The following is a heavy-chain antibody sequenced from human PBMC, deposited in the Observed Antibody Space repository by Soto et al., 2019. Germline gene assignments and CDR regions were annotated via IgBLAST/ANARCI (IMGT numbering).Heavy chain of an antibody. D-gene: IGHD1-1*01. CDR1: GYTFTSYY. J-gene: IGHJ4*02. V-gene: IGHV1-46*03. CDR3: TRDQYTRATGFDY. Sequence: ASVKVSCKASGYTFTSYYMHWVRQAPGQGLEWMGIINPSGGSTSYAQKFQGRVTMTRDTSTSTVYMELNSLKTEDTAVYYCTRDQYTRATGFDYWGQGTLVTVSS. CDR2: INPSGGST.